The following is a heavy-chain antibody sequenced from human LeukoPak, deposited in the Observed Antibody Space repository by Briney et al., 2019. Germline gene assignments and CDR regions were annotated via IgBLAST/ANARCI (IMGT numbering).Heavy chain of an antibody. D-gene: IGHD3-16*02. V-gene: IGHV4-34*01. J-gene: IGHJ4*02. Sequence: PSETLSLTCAVYGGSFSGYYWSWIRQPPGKGLEWIGEINHSGGTNYNPSLKSRVTVSVDTSKNQFSLKLSSVTAADTAVYYCARGPSSRDYVWGSYPKNYFDYWGQGTLVTVSS. CDR1: GGSFSGYY. CDR3: ARGPSSRDYVWGSYPKNYFDY. CDR2: INHSGGT.